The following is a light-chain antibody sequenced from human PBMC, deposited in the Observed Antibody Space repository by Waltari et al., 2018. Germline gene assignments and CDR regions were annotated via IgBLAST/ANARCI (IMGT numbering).Light chain of an antibody. CDR1: NIGSKS. CDR3: QVWDNSSDHVV. CDR2: EDS. Sequence: SYVLTQPPSVSVAQGKTARITCGGNNIGSKSVHWYQQKPGQAPVLVVYEDSARPSGIPERFSGSNSGNTATLTISRVEAGDEADYYCQVWDNSSDHVVFGGGTNLTVL. J-gene: IGLJ2*01. V-gene: IGLV3-21*03.